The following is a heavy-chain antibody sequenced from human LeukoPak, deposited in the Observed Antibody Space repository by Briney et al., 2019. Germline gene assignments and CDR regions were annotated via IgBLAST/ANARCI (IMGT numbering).Heavy chain of an antibody. V-gene: IGHV4-39*07. D-gene: IGHD6-19*01. CDR2: IYYSGST. CDR3: ARVIAVAGTPDFDY. CDR1: GGSISSSSYY. Sequence: SETLSLTCTVSGGSISSSSYYWGWIRQPPGKGLEWIGSIYYSGSTYYNPSLKSRATISVDTSKNQFSLKLSSVTAADTAVYYCARVIAVAGTPDFDYWGQGTLVTVSS. J-gene: IGHJ4*02.